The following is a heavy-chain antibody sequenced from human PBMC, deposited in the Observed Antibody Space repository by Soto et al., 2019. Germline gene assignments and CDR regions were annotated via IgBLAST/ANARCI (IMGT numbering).Heavy chain of an antibody. D-gene: IGHD6-19*01. V-gene: IGHV3-23*01. Sequence: EVQLLESGGGLVQPGGSLRLSCAASGFTFSSYAMNWVRQAPGKGLEWVSVIKGRFTISRDNSKNTLYLQMNSLRAEDTAVYYCARRSSGWYFDYCGQGTLVTVSS. J-gene: IGHJ4*02. CDR2: I. CDR3: ARRSSGWYFDY. CDR1: GFTFSSYA.